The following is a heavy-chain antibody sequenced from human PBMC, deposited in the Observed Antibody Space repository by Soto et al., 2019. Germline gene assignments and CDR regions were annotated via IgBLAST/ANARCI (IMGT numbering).Heavy chain of an antibody. CDR1: GGTFSSYA. J-gene: IGHJ6*02. CDR3: ARGDPDAMATIAYYYGMDV. CDR2: IIPIFGTA. Sequence: QVQLVQSGAEVKKPGSSVKVSCKASGGTFSSYAISWVRQAPGQGLEWMGGIIPIFGTANYAQKFQGRVTITADESTSTAYMELSSLRSEDTAVYYCARGDPDAMATIAYYYGMDVWGQGTTVTVSS. V-gene: IGHV1-69*01. D-gene: IGHD5-12*01.